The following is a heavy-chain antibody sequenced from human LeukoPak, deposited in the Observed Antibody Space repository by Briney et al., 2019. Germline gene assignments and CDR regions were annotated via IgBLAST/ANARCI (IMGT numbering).Heavy chain of an antibody. D-gene: IGHD6-13*01. Sequence: QTGGSLRLSCAASGFTFSSYGMHWVRQAPGKGLEWVSYISSSSSTIYYADSVKGRFTISRDNAKNSLYLQMNSLRAEDTAVYYCARGPIAAAGYVGYWGQGTLVTVSS. J-gene: IGHJ4*02. V-gene: IGHV3-48*01. CDR2: ISSSSSTI. CDR3: ARGPIAAAGYVGY. CDR1: GFTFSSYG.